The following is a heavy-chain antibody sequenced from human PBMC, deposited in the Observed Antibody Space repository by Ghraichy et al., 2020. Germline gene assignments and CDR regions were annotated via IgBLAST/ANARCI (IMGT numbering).Heavy chain of an antibody. J-gene: IGHJ2*01. Sequence: ASVKVSCKASGYTFTSYDINWVRQATGQGLEWMGWMNPNSGNTGYAQKFQGRVTMTRNTSISTAYMELSSLRSEDTAVYYCARGLGAIVGATYWYFDLWGRGTLVTVSS. CDR1: GYTFTSYD. V-gene: IGHV1-8*01. CDR2: MNPNSGNT. CDR3: ARGLGAIVGATYWYFDL. D-gene: IGHD1-26*01.